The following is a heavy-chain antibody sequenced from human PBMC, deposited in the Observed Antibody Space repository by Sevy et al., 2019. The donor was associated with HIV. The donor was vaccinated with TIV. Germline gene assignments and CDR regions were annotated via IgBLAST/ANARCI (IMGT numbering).Heavy chain of an antibody. D-gene: IGHD6-6*01. CDR1: GFTVSSNY. J-gene: IGHJ6*03. CDR3: ARDKMAARKGYYYYYMDV. CDR2: IYSGGST. V-gene: IGHV3-53*01. Sequence: GGSLRLSCAASGFTVSSNYMSWVRQAPGKGLEWVSVIYSGGSTYYADSVKGRFTISRDNSKNTLYLQMNSLGAEDTAVYYCARDKMAARKGYYYYYMDVWGKGTTVTVSS.